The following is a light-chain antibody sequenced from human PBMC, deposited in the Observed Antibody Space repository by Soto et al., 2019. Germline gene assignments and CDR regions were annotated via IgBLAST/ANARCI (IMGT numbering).Light chain of an antibody. Sequence: EIVMTQSPGPLSLSPGERATVSCRASQTVRGIYLAWYQQKPGQAPRLLIYGGSSRATGIPDRFSGSGSGTDFTLTISGLEPEDFAVYYCQQYGSSPLISFGQGTRLGI. J-gene: IGKJ5*01. CDR2: GGS. CDR3: QQYGSSPLIS. V-gene: IGKV3-20*01. CDR1: QTVRGIY.